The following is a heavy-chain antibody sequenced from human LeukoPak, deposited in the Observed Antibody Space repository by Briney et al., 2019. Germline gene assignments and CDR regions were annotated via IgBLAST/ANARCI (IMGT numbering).Heavy chain of an antibody. CDR2: IYPHDSDT. J-gene: IGHJ3*02. CDR1: VYYFPTYW. D-gene: IGHD6-19*01. CDR3: ARRRIVGSGWYDGALDI. Sequence: GESLKISGKGSVYYFPTYWLGCVRQVPWKGLEWRGIIYPHDSDTRYSPSFQGQVTMSVDKSINTAYLQWTSLKASDTAMYYCARRRIVGSGWYDGALDIWGQGTMVTVSS. V-gene: IGHV5-51*01.